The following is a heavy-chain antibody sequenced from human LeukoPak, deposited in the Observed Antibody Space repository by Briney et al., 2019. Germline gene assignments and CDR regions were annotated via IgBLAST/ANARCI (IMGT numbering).Heavy chain of an antibody. CDR3: IKADFDRGAFEI. D-gene: IGHD3-9*01. Sequence: GASVKVSCKVSGYTNYYIHWVRQAPGQGLEWMGIINPRGESTRCAQKFQGRFTMTRDTSTSTVFMELSSLTSEDTAEYYCIKADFDRGAFEIWGQGTMVIVSS. CDR1: GYTNYY. V-gene: IGHV1-46*01. J-gene: IGHJ3*02. CDR2: INPRGEST.